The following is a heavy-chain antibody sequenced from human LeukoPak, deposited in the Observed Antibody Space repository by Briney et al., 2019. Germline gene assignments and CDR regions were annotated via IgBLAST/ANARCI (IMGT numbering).Heavy chain of an antibody. D-gene: IGHD3-22*01. V-gene: IGHV3-48*01. CDR1: GFTFSSYS. CDR3: ARPYYDSSGYYRLYYYYYGMDV. CDR2: ISSSSSTI. Sequence: GGSLRLSCAASGFTFSSYSMNWVRQAPGKGLEWVSYISSSSSTIYYADSVKGRFTISRDNAKNSLYLQMNSLRAEDTAVYYCARPYYDSSGYYRLYYYYYGMDVWGQGTTVTVSS. J-gene: IGHJ6*02.